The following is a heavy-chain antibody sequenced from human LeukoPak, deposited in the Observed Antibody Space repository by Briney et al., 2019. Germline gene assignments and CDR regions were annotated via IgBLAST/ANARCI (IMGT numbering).Heavy chain of an antibody. J-gene: IGHJ4*02. Sequence: GGSLRLSCAASGFTFSSYSMNWVRQAPGKGLEWVSSISSSSSYIYYAASVKGRFTISRDNAKNSLYLQMNSLRAEDTAVYYCARDFVEVAAAFDYWGQGTLVTVSS. D-gene: IGHD6-13*01. CDR2: ISSSSSYI. CDR3: ARDFVEVAAAFDY. V-gene: IGHV3-21*01. CDR1: GFTFSSYS.